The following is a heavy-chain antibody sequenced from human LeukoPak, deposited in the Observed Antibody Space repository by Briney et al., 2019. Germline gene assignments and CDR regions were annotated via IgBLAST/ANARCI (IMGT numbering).Heavy chain of an antibody. CDR2: ISYSGST. Sequence: SETLSLTCTVSGGSISNYYWSWIRQPPGKGLEWIGYISYSGSTNYNPSLKSRVTISVDTSKHQFSLKLSAVTAADTAVYYCARGPHKFDYWGQGSLVTVSS. CDR3: ARGPHKFDY. J-gene: IGHJ4*02. CDR1: GGSISNYY. V-gene: IGHV4-59*01.